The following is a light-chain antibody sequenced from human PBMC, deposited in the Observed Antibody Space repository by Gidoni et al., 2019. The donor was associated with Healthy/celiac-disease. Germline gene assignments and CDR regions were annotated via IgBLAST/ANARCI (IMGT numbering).Light chain of an antibody. CDR3: SSYTSSSTYV. J-gene: IGLJ1*01. Sequence: QSAQNQPASVSGSPGQSITISCTGTSSDVGGYNYVSWYQQQPGKAPKLMIYYVSNRRSGVSNRFSGSKSGNTASLTVSGLQAEDEADYYCSSYTSSSTYVFGTGTKVTVL. CDR2: YVS. V-gene: IGLV2-14*01. CDR1: SSDVGGYNY.